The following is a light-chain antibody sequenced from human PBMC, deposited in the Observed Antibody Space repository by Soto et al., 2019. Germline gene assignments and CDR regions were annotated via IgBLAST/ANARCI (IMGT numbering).Light chain of an antibody. CDR1: QSVTTN. Sequence: EIVMTQSPATLSVSPGERVTFSCRASQSVTTNLAWYQHKPGQTPRLLIYGASTGATGVPARFSGSGSGTEFTLTINSLQSEDFAVYYCLQYDNWPVTFGGGTKVDIK. CDR3: LQYDNWPVT. CDR2: GAS. J-gene: IGKJ4*01. V-gene: IGKV3-15*01.